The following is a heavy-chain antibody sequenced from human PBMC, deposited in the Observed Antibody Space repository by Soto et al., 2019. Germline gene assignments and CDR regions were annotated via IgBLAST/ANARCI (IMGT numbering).Heavy chain of an antibody. Sequence: EVQLVESGGGLVQPGGSLRLSCAASGFTFSSYWMHWVRQAPGKGLVWVSRINSDGSSTTYADSVKGRFTISRDNAKNTVYPQMNSLRAEDTAVYYCASKHSSRAFDYWGQGTLVTVSS. J-gene: IGHJ4*02. V-gene: IGHV3-74*01. D-gene: IGHD6-13*01. CDR2: INSDGSST. CDR3: ASKHSSRAFDY. CDR1: GFTFSSYW.